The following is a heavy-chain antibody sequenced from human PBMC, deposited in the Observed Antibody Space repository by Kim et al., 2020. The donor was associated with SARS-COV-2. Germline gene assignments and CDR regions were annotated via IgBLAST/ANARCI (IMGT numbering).Heavy chain of an antibody. J-gene: IGHJ3*02. V-gene: IGHV3-53*01. CDR2: IYSGGST. Sequence: GGSLRLSCAASGFTVSSNYMSWVRQAPGKGLEWVSVIYSGGSTYYADSVKGRFTISRDNSKNTLYLQMNSLRAEDTAVYYCAREDRYSGYDYRGLDGLDAFDIWGQGTMVTVSS. D-gene: IGHD5-12*01. CDR1: GFTVSSNY. CDR3: AREDRYSGYDYRGLDGLDAFDI.